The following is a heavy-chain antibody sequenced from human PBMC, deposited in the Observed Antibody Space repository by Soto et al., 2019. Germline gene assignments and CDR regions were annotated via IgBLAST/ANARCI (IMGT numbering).Heavy chain of an antibody. CDR1: GGSISSSNW. Sequence: QVQLQESGPGLVKPSGTLSLTCAVSGGSISSSNWWSWVRQPPGKGLEWSGEIYHSGSTNYNPSLKSRVTISVDKSKNQFSLKLSSVTAADTAVYYCASSYDSSGYYSFYFDYWGQGTLVTVSS. V-gene: IGHV4-4*02. CDR3: ASSYDSSGYYSFYFDY. D-gene: IGHD3-22*01. CDR2: IYHSGST. J-gene: IGHJ4*02.